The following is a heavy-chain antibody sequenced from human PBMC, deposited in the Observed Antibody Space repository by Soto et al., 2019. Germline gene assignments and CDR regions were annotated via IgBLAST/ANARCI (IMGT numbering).Heavy chain of an antibody. D-gene: IGHD2-2*02. Sequence: DVQLVESGGGLVQPGGSLRLSCAASGFYITNYWMTWVRQAPGKGPEWVANIKEDGSLKFYVDSVRGRFTISRDNAKNSAYLGMSRLRAEDTAVYYCVRDSYTAHWHTAGEDYWGQGTLVTVSS. V-gene: IGHV3-7*01. CDR2: IKEDGSLK. CDR3: VRDSYTAHWHTAGEDY. J-gene: IGHJ4*02. CDR1: GFYITNYW.